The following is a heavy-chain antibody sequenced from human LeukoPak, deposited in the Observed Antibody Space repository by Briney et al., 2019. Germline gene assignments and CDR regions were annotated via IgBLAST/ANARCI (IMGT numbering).Heavy chain of an antibody. CDR2: ITSRSGYL. V-gene: IGHV3-21*01. D-gene: IGHD3-22*01. CDR1: GFSFDDYS. Sequence: PGGSLRLSCVGSGFSFDDYSMNWVRQAPGKGLEWVSSITSRSGYLFYADSVEGRFTISRDNAKNSVYLQMNSLRAEDTAVYYXXXXXXYYDSXXXXDXXGXGTXVTVXX. CDR3: XXXXXYYDSXXXXDX. J-gene: IGHJ4*02.